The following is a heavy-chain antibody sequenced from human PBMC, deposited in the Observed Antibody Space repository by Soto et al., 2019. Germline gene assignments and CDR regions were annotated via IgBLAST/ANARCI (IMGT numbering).Heavy chain of an antibody. D-gene: IGHD3-3*01. CDR2: ITSDGSST. CDR3: ARDSYYTSDY. J-gene: IGHJ4*02. Sequence: GGSLRLSCVASASTFSTTWMHWVRQAPGKGLEWVSLITSDGSSTTYADPVKGRFTISRDNAKNTLYLQMNSLRAEDTAVYYCARDSYYTSDYWGRGTLVTVSS. CDR1: ASTFSTTW. V-gene: IGHV3-74*01.